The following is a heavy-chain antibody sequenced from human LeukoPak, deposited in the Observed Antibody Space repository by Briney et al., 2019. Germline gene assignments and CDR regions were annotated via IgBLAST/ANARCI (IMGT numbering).Heavy chain of an antibody. J-gene: IGHJ4*02. CDR1: GFTFSNAW. CDR3: TTDGGNSAQGSVY. CDR2: IKSKTDGGTT. Sequence: PGGSLRLSCAASGFTFSNAWMSWVRQAPGKGLEWVGRIKSKTDGGTTDYAAPVKGRFTISRDDSKNTLYLQMNSLKTEDTAVYYCTTDGGNSAQGSVYWGQGTLVTVSS. D-gene: IGHD4-23*01. V-gene: IGHV3-15*01.